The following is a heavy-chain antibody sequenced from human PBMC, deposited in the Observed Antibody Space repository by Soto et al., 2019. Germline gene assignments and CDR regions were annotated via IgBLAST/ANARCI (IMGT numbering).Heavy chain of an antibody. CDR3: AKDARDTGGNSGIDY. Sequence: GGSLRLSCVASEFTFNSYAMSWVRQAPGMGLEWVSSIIGSGAITYYADSVKGRFTISRDNSKSTLYLQMNSLRVEDTALYYCAKDARDTGGNSGIDYWGQGTLVTVSS. V-gene: IGHV3-23*01. D-gene: IGHD2-21*02. CDR2: IIGSGAIT. CDR1: EFTFNSYA. J-gene: IGHJ4*02.